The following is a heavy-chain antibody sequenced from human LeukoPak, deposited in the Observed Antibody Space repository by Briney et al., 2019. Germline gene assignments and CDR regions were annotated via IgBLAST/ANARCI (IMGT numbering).Heavy chain of an antibody. V-gene: IGHV5-51*01. J-gene: IGHJ4*02. CDR2: IHPGDSKT. CDR1: GYTFTTFW. CDR3: ARGHDY. Sequence: GESLKISCKGSGYTFTTFWIAWLRQMPGKGLEWMAIIHPGDSKTIYSPSFQGQVSISADKSISTAYLHWSSLKASDTAMYYCARGHDYWGQGTLVTVSS.